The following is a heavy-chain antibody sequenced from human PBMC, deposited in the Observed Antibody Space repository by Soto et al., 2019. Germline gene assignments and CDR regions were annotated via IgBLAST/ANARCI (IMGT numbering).Heavy chain of an antibody. D-gene: IGHD6-13*01. V-gene: IGHV1-18*01. J-gene: IGHJ4*02. CDR1: GYTFTCYG. Sequence: ASVKVSCNASGYTFTCYGSTWVRQAPRQGLEWMAWINPYNGNTKYEEKFLGRVTVTTDTSTATAYMEVRSLTSDDTAVFYCARVGVALAAPRVWPYWGQGSPVTVSS. CDR2: INPYNGNT. CDR3: ARVGVALAAPRVWPY.